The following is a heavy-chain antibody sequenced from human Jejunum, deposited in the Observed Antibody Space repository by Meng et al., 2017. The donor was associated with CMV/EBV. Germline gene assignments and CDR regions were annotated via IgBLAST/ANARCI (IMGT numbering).Heavy chain of an antibody. V-gene: IGHV3-74*01. CDR1: GFALSDYG. D-gene: IGHD3-3*01. Sequence: GFALSDYGMHWVRQAPGKGLVWVSRIDYDGSSATYADSVKGRFTISRDNAKNTLYLQMNSLRAEDTAVYYCARVATLSTIPWFDPWGQGTLVTVSS. J-gene: IGHJ5*02. CDR3: ARVATLSTIPWFDP. CDR2: IDYDGSSA.